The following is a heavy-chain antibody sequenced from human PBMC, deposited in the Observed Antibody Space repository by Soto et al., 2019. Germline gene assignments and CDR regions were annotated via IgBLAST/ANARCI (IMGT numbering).Heavy chain of an antibody. Sequence: QVQLVQSGAEEKKPGASVKVSCKASEYTFTNYALNWVRQAPGQRLEWMGWINAGNGNTKYSQKFQGRVTSTRDTSASTAYMELSSLRSEDTAVYYCARDILFDYWGQGTLVTVSS. CDR3: ARDILFDY. V-gene: IGHV1-3*05. J-gene: IGHJ4*02. D-gene: IGHD2-15*01. CDR1: EYTFTNYA. CDR2: INAGNGNT.